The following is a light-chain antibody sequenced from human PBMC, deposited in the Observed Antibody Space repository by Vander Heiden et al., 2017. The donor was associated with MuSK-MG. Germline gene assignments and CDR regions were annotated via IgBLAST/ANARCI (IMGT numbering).Light chain of an antibody. CDR1: QSFNSY. CDR2: DAS. V-gene: IGKV3-11*01. CDR3: QQRSNGPR. J-gene: IGKJ4*02. Sequence: ELVLTQSPATLSLSPGERATLSCRASQSFNSYLAWYQQKPGQAPRLLIYDASNRATGIPARFSGSGSGTDFTLTISTLVPEDFAVYYCQQRSNGPRLGGGTKVEIK.